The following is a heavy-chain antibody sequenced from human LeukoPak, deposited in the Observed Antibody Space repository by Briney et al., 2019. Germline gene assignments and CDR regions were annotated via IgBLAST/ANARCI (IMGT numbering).Heavy chain of an antibody. CDR2: IHTSGST. CDR3: ARRDNSSGWSFDY. V-gene: IGHV4-4*07. CDR1: GGSISNYH. Sequence: SETLSLTCTVSGGSISNYHWSWIRQPAGKGLEWIGQIHTSGSTNYNPPLKSRVTMSIDTTEDQVSLTIRSVTAADTAFYYCARRDNSSGWSFDYWGQGTLVTVSS. D-gene: IGHD6-19*01. J-gene: IGHJ4*02.